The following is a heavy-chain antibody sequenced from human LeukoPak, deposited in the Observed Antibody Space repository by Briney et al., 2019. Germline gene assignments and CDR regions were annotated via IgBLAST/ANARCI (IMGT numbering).Heavy chain of an antibody. CDR3: AKDLGDSRGQYFDY. J-gene: IGHJ4*02. Sequence: QAGGSLRLSCAASGFTFSSYGMHWVRQAPGKGLEWVAVISYDGSNKYYADSVKGRFTIPRDNSKNTLYLQMNSLRAEDTAVYYCAKDLGDSRGQYFDYWGQGTLVTVSS. CDR1: GFTFSSYG. D-gene: IGHD3-22*01. V-gene: IGHV3-30*18. CDR2: ISYDGSNK.